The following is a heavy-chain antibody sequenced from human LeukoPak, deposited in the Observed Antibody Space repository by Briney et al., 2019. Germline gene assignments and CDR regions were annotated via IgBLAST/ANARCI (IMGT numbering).Heavy chain of an antibody. V-gene: IGHV4-34*01. D-gene: IGHD1-14*01. CDR2: INHSGST. CDR3: ARVPRTKGLLNYFDY. CDR1: GGSFSGYY. Sequence: SETLSLTCAVYGGSFSGYYWSWIRQPPGKGLEWIGEINHSGSTNYNPSLKSRVTISVDRSKNQFSLKLSSVTAADTAVYYCARVPRTKGLLNYFDYWGQGTLVTVSS. J-gene: IGHJ4*02.